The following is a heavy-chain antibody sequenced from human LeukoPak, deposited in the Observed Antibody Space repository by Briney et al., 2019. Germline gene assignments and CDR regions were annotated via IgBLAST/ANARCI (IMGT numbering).Heavy chain of an antibody. CDR1: GITFSNYG. Sequence: PGGSLRLSCAASGITFSNYGMHWVRQAPGKGLEWVAFIRNDGSNKYYADSVKGRFTISRDSSKNTLYLQMNSLRAEDTAVYYYARGRYSSSYLDYWGQGTLVTVSS. D-gene: IGHD6-6*01. CDR3: ARGRYSSSYLDY. J-gene: IGHJ4*02. V-gene: IGHV3-30*02. CDR2: IRNDGSNK.